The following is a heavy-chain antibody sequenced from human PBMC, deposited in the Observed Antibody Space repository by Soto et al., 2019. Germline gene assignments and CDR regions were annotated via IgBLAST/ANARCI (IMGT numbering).Heavy chain of an antibody. CDR3: ARDTAFGELSFDY. CDR2: ISSSGSTI. D-gene: IGHD3-10*01. V-gene: IGHV3-11*01. J-gene: IGHJ4*02. CDR1: GFTFSDYY. Sequence: PGGSLRLSCAASGFTFSDYYMSWIRQAPGKGLEWVSYISSSGSTIYYADSVKGRFTISRDNAKNSLYLQMNSLRAEDTAVYYCARDTAFGELSFDYWGQGTLVTVSS.